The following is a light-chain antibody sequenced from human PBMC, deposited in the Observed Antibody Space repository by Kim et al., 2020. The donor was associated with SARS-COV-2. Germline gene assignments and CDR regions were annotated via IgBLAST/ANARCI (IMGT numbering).Light chain of an antibody. CDR3: SSYTTSSTQV. CDR1: SSDLGAYNY. Sequence: QSPLTQPASVSGSPGQSITISCTGTSSDLGAYNYVSWYQQRPGKAPKVMIYDVSTRASGVSNRFSGSKSGNTASLTISGLQAEDEADYYCSSYTTSSTQVFGGGTKVTVL. J-gene: IGLJ2*01. CDR2: DVS. V-gene: IGLV2-14*03.